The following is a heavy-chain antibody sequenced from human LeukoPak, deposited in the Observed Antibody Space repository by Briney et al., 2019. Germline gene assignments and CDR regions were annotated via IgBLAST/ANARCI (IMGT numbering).Heavy chain of an antibody. CDR3: ARELAAPYFDY. CDR2: IYYSGST. CDR1: GGSISSYY. Sequence: SETLSLTCTVSGGSISSYYWSRIRQPPGKGLEWIGYIYYSGSTNYNPSLKGRVTISVDTSKNQFSLKLSSVTAADTAVYYCARELAAPYFDYWGQGTLVTVSS. D-gene: IGHD6-19*01. V-gene: IGHV4-59*01. J-gene: IGHJ4*02.